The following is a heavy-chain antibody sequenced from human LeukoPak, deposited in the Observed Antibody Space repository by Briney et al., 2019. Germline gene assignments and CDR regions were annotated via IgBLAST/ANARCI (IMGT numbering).Heavy chain of an antibody. V-gene: IGHV3-33*01. CDR3: ARKYSSSLSYYYGMDV. Sequence: GGSLRLSCAASGFTFSSYGMHWVRQAPGKGLEWVAVIWYDGSNKYYADSVKGRFTISRDNSKNTLYLQMNSLRAEDTAVYYCARKYSSSLSYYYGMDVWGQGTTVTVSS. D-gene: IGHD6-13*01. CDR1: GFTFSSYG. CDR2: IWYDGSNK. J-gene: IGHJ6*02.